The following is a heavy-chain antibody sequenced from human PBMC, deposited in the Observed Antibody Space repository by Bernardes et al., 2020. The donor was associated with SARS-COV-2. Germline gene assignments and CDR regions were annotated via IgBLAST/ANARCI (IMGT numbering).Heavy chain of an antibody. CDR2: IYYSGST. D-gene: IGHD3-3*01. J-gene: IGHJ6*02. V-gene: IGHV4-59*08. CDR3: ARQDIGAIFGEVITPAGMDV. CDR1: GGSISSYY. Sequence: SETLSLTCTVSGGSISSYYWSWIRQPPGKGLEWIGYIYYSGSTNYNPSLKSRVTISVDTSKNQFSLKLSSVTAADTAVYYCARQDIGAIFGEVITPAGMDVWGQGTTVTVSS.